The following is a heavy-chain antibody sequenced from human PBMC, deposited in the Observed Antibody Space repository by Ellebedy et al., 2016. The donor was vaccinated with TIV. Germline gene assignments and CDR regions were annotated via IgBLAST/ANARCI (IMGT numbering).Heavy chain of an antibody. CDR3: ARDVDTAMSRNWFDP. D-gene: IGHD5-18*01. CDR1: GYTFTSYG. CDR2: ISAYNGNT. V-gene: IGHV1-18*04. Sequence: ASVKVSCKASGYTFTSYGISWVRQAPGQGLEWMGWISAYNGNTNYAQKLQGRVTMTTDTSTSTAYMELRSLRSDDTAVYYCARDVDTAMSRNWFDPWGQGTLVTVSS. J-gene: IGHJ5*02.